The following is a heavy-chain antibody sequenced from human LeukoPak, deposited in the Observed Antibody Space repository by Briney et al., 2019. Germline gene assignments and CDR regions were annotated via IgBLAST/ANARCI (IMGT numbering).Heavy chain of an antibody. V-gene: IGHV1-24*01. D-gene: IGHD3-10*01. CDR3: ATVTYYYGPTAPYFYF. CDR1: GYTFTSYG. Sequence: ASVKVSCKASGYTFTSYGISWVRQAPGQGLEWMGDFDPEDGETINVQKFQDRVTMTEDTSTDTAYMELSSLRSEDTAVYYCATVTYYYGPTAPYFYFWGQGTLVTVSS. CDR2: FDPEDGET. J-gene: IGHJ4*02.